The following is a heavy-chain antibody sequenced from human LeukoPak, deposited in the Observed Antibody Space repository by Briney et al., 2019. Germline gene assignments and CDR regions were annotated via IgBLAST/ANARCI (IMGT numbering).Heavy chain of an antibody. CDR3: AREEYSGYGDLDY. D-gene: IGHD5-12*01. V-gene: IGHV4-4*07. J-gene: IGHJ4*02. CDR2: IYTSGST. Sequence: PSETLSLTCAVYGGSFSGYYWSWIRQPAGKGLEWIGRIYTSGSTNYNPSLKSRVTMSVDTSKNQFSLKLSSVAAADTAVYYCAREEYSGYGDLDYWGQGTLVTVSS. CDR1: GGSFSGYY.